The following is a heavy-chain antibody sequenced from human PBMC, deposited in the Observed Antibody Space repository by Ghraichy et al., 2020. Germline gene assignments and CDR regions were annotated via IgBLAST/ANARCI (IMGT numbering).Heavy chain of an antibody. J-gene: IGHJ6*02. CDR2: IKQDGSEK. CDR3: ARVKSAWYGMDV. CDR1: GFTFSSYW. V-gene: IGHV3-7*03. D-gene: IGHD2/OR15-2a*01. Sequence: GGSLRLSCAGSGFTFSSYWMSWVRQAPGKGLEWVANIKQDGSEKYYVDSVKGRFTISRDNAKNSLYLQMNSLRAEDTAVYYCARVKSAWYGMDVWGRGTTVTVSS.